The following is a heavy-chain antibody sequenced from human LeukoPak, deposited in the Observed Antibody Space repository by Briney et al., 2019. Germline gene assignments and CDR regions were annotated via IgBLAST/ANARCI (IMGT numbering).Heavy chain of an antibody. CDR3: ARRPAAIRRMGAFDY. V-gene: IGHV4-34*01. D-gene: IGHD2-2*02. CDR2: INHSGST. Sequence: SETLSLTCAVYGGSFSGYYWSWIRQPQGQGLEWIGEINHSGSTNYNPSLKSRVTISVDTSKNQFSLKLSSVTAADTAVYYCARRPAAIRRMGAFDYWGQGTLVTVSS. J-gene: IGHJ4*02. CDR1: GGSFSGYY.